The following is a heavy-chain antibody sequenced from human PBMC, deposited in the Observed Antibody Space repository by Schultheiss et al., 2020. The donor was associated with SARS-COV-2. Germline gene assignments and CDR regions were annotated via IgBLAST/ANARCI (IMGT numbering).Heavy chain of an antibody. J-gene: IGHJ6*02. V-gene: IGHV4-39*01. Sequence: GSLRLSCTVSSGSISSGNYYWSWSWIRQRPGKGLEWIGHMYFSESTYFNPSLKSRVTISVDTSKNQFSLKLSSVTAADTAVYYCARRGSGNQPYYYGMDVWGQGTTVTVSS. D-gene: IGHD1-14*01. CDR2: MYFSEST. CDR1: SGSISSGNYY. CDR3: ARRGSGNQPYYYGMDV.